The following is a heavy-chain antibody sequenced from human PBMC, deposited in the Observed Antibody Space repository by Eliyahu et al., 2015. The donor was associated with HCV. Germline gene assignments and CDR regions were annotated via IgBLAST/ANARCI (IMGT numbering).Heavy chain of an antibody. CDR3: ARDFDYWTGYFVY. J-gene: IGHJ4*02. Sequence: QVQLQESGPGLVKPSETLSLTCTVSGGSIGTYHWSWIRQPAGKGLEWIGHIYTSGNTKYNPSLKSRLTMSIDTSKSQFSLRLTSVTAADTAVYYCARDFDYWTGYFVYWGPGILVTVSS. V-gene: IGHV4-4*07. CDR2: IYTSGNT. CDR1: GGSIGTYH. D-gene: IGHD3/OR15-3a*01.